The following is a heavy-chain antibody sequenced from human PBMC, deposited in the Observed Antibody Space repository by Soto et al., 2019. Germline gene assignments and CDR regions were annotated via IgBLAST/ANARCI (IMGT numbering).Heavy chain of an antibody. CDR3: ARWDDNKALHP. CDR2: IYYDGSNK. J-gene: IGHJ5*02. D-gene: IGHD1-26*01. V-gene: IGHV3-33*01. Sequence: QVQLVESGGGVVQPGRSLRLTCAASGFTFRSHGMHWVRQAPGKGLEWVAVIYYDGSNKYYADSVKGRFTISRDNSKNRLFLQMNSLRADDTAVYYCARWDDNKALHPWGQGTLFTVSS. CDR1: GFTFRSHG.